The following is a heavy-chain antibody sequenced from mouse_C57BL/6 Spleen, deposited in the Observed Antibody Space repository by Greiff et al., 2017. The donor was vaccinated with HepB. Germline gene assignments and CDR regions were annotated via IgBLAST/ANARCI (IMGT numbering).Heavy chain of an antibody. J-gene: IGHJ1*03. CDR1: GFTFNTYA. Sequence: EVQRVESGGGLVQPKGSLKLSCAASGFTFNTYAMHWVRQAPGKGLEWVARIRSKSSNYATYYADSVKDRFTISRDDSQSMLYLQMNNLKTEDTAMYYCVGGYDALWYFDVWGTGTTVTVSS. CDR3: VGGYDALWYFDV. D-gene: IGHD2-2*01. V-gene: IGHV10-3*01. CDR2: IRSKSSNYAT.